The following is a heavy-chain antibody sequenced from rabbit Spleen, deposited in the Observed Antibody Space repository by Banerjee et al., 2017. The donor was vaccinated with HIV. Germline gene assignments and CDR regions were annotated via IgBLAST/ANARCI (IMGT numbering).Heavy chain of an antibody. CDR2: IYAGSSGST. D-gene: IGHD4-1*01. Sequence: QEQLVESGGGLVKPGASLTLTCKASGFSFSSGYDMCWVRQAPGKGLEWIACIYAGSSGSTYYASWAKGRFTISKTSSTTVTLQMTSLTGADTATYFCARYDRGDGMDLWGPGTLVTVS. J-gene: IGHJ6*01. CDR1: GFSFSSGYD. CDR3: ARYDRGDGMDL. V-gene: IGHV1S45*01.